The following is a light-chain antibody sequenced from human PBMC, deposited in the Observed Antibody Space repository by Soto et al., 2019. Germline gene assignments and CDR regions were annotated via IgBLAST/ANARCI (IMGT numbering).Light chain of an antibody. CDR3: QQYNNWPQT. CDR2: GAS. V-gene: IGKV3-15*01. J-gene: IGKJ1*01. Sequence: TQAPATLSVSPGERATLSCRASQTINNNVAWYQLKDGQVPRLLIYGASTRAADVPARFSGGGSGTEFTLTISSLQSEDVAEYHCQQYNNWPQTFGQGTKVDIK. CDR1: QTINNN.